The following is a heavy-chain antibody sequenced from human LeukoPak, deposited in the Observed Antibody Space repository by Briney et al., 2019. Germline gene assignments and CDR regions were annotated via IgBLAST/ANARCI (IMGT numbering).Heavy chain of an antibody. CDR1: GFPFSSYS. J-gene: IGHJ3*02. CDR2: ISSSSSYI. D-gene: IGHD6-13*01. V-gene: IGHV3-21*01. CDR3: ARGPDSRGGAFDI. Sequence: GSLRLSCAASGFPFSSYSMNWVRPAPGKGLEWVSSISSSSSYIYYADSVKGRFTISRDNAKNSLYLQMNSLRAEDTAVYYCARGPDSRGGAFDIWGQGTMVTVSS.